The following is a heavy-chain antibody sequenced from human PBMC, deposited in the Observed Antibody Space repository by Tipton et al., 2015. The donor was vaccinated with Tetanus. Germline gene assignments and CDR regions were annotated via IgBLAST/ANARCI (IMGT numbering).Heavy chain of an antibody. V-gene: IGHV4-31*03. CDR2: IYYSGST. J-gene: IGHJ4*02. D-gene: IGHD2-15*01. CDR1: GGSISSGGYY. Sequence: LRLSCTVSGGSISSGGYYWSWIRQHPGKGLEWIGYIYYSGSTYYNPSLKSRVTISVDTSKNQFSLKLSSVTAADTAVYYCARVRKLYYFDYWGQGTLVTVSS. CDR3: ARVRKLYYFDY.